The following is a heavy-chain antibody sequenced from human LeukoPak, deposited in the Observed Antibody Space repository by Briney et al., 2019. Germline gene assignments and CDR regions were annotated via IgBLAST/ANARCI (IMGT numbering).Heavy chain of an antibody. CDR1: GGSFSGYY. V-gene: IGHV4-34*01. Sequence: SETLSLTCAVYGGSFSGYYWSWIRQPPGKGLEWIGEINHSGSTNYNPSLKSRVTISVDTSKNQFSLKLSSVTAADTAVYYCARVAVAASDYWGQGTLVTVSS. CDR2: INHSGST. CDR3: ARVAVAASDY. J-gene: IGHJ4*02. D-gene: IGHD6-19*01.